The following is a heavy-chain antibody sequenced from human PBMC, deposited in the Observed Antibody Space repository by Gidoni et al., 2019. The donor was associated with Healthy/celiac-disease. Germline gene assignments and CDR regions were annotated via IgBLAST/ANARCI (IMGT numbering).Heavy chain of an antibody. CDR1: GYTFTSYD. Sequence: QVQLVQSGAAVKKPGASVTVPCKASGYTFTSYDINWVRQATGQVLEWMGWMNPNSDNTGYAQKFQGRVTMTRNTSISTAYMELSSLRSEDTAVYYCARASHLGMDVWGQGTTVTVSS. J-gene: IGHJ6*02. CDR2: MNPNSDNT. V-gene: IGHV1-8*01. CDR3: ARASHLGMDV.